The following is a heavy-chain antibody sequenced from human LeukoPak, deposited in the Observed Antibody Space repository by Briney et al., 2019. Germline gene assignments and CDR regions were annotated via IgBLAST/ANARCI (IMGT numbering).Heavy chain of an antibody. D-gene: IGHD5-18*01. J-gene: IGHJ6*03. CDR3: ARSAMVRNYYYYYFMDV. Sequence: SVKVSCKASGGTFSSYAISWVRQAPGQGLEWMGGIIPIIGTANYAQKFQGRVTITADKSTSTAYMELSSLRSEDTAVYYCARSAMVRNYYYYYFMDVWGKGTTVTVSS. CDR2: IIPIIGTA. V-gene: IGHV1-69*06. CDR1: GGTFSSYA.